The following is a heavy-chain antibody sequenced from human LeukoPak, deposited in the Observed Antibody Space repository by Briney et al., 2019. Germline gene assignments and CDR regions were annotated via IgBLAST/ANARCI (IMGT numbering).Heavy chain of an antibody. J-gene: IGHJ6*02. D-gene: IGHD3-3*01. CDR2: INHSGST. CDR1: SGSFSGYY. V-gene: IGHV4-34*01. CDR3: ARNFWSGYSYGMDV. Sequence: KPSETLSLTCAVYSGSFSGYYWSWIRQPPGKGLEWIGEINHSGSTNYNPSLKSRVTISVDTSKNQFSLKLSSVTAADTAVYYCARNFWSGYSYGMDVWGQGTTVTVSS.